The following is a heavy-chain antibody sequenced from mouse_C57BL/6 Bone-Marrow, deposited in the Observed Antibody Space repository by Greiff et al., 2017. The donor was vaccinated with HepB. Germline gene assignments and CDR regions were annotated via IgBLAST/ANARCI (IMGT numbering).Heavy chain of an antibody. Sequence: VQLKQPGAELVKPGASVKLSCKASGYTFTSYWMHWVKQRPGQGLEWIGMIYPNSGSTNYNEKFKSKATLTVDKSSSTAYMQLSSLTSEDSAVYYWARLIYYDSSTRYFDVWGTGTTVTVSS. J-gene: IGHJ1*03. V-gene: IGHV1-64*01. CDR3: ARLIYYDSSTRYFDV. CDR1: GYTFTSYW. D-gene: IGHD1-1*01. CDR2: IYPNSGST.